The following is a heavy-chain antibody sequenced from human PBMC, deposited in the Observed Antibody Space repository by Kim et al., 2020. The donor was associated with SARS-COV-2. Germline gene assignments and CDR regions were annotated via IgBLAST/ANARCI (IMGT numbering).Heavy chain of an antibody. CDR2: IHESGST. J-gene: IGHJ6*02. D-gene: IGHD2-2*02. V-gene: IGHV4-34*01. CDR3: ARGRAGVVPAPIRVLGPHYDYFMMAG. CDR1: SGSFSGHY. Sequence: SETLSLTCGVYSGSFSGHYWSWIRQPPGKGLEWIGKIHESGSTNYNPSLKSRATISIDTSKNQFSLKLSSLTAAATGFYYCARGRAGVVPAPIRVLGPHYDYFMMAGGGHASTVTVSS.